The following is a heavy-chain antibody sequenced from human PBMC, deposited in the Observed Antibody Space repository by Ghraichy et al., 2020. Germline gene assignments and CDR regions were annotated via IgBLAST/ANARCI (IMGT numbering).Heavy chain of an antibody. Sequence: GSLRLSCAASGFTFSSYAMSWVRQSPGKRLEWVSAITGNGESTFYADSVKGRFTISRDTSKNMLYMLMSSLRAEDTAVYYCAKVHRYSSAWYGGRAIDAFDIWGQGTMVTVSS. CDR1: GFTFSSYA. CDR2: ITGNGEST. V-gene: IGHV3-23*01. CDR3: AKVHRYSSAWYGGRAIDAFDI. J-gene: IGHJ3*02. D-gene: IGHD6-19*01.